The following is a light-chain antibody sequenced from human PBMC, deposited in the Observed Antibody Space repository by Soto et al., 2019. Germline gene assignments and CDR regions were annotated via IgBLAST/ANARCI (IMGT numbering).Light chain of an antibody. V-gene: IGKV4-1*01. CDR3: HHYYAVRS. J-gene: IGKJ1*01. CDR2: WAS. Sequence: DIVMTQSPDSLAVSLGERATINCKSSQSVLYSPNNKNYVAWYQQKPGQPPRLLIHWASVREAGVPDRFSGSGSGTYFTLTICSLQAEYVAVDYCHHYYAVRSFGQGTKVEIK. CDR1: QSVLYSPNNKNY.